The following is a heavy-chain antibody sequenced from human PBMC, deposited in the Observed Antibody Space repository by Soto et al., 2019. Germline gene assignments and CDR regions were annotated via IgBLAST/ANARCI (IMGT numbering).Heavy chain of an antibody. CDR1: GGSFNRHT. CDR3: ATYYDSSGYYYKQGI. J-gene: IGHJ4*02. Sequence: QVQLVQSGAEVRKPGSSVRVSCKASGGSFNRHTISWVRQAPGQGLEWMGGIIPIFGTANHAQKFQGRVTIIADESTSTVYMELSSLRSDDTAIYYCATYYDSSGYYYKQGIWGQGTLVTVSS. D-gene: IGHD3-22*01. CDR2: IIPIFGTA. V-gene: IGHV1-69*01.